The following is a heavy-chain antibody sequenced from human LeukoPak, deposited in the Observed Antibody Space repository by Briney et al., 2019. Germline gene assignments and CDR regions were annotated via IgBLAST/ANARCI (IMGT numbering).Heavy chain of an antibody. CDR1: GFTFDDYG. CDR2: INWNGGST. CDR3: ARDIAGRGYYYYMDV. J-gene: IGHJ6*03. D-gene: IGHD6-6*01. V-gene: IGHV3-20*04. Sequence: GGSLRLSCTASGFTFDDYGMSWVRQAPGKGLEWVSGINWNGGSTGYADSVKGRFTISRDNAKNSLYLQMNSLRGEDTALYYCARDIAGRGYYYYMDVWGKGTTVTVSS.